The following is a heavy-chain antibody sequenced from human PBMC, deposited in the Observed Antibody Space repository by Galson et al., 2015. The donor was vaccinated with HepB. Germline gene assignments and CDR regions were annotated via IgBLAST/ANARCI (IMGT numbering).Heavy chain of an antibody. CDR1: GGTFSSYA. J-gene: IGHJ6*02. Sequence: SVKVSCKASGGTFSSYAISWVRQAPGQGLEWMGGIIPIFGTANYAQKFQGRVTITADKSTSTAYMELSSLRSEDTAVYYCARGWRGYSSGSTFYYYYGMDVWGQGTTVTVSS. V-gene: IGHV1-69*06. CDR3: ARGWRGYSSGSTFYYYYGMDV. D-gene: IGHD6-19*01. CDR2: IIPIFGTA.